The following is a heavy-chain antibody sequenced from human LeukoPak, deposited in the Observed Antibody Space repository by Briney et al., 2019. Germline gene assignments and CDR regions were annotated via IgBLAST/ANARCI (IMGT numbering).Heavy chain of an antibody. Sequence: GGSLRLSCAASGITFSSYAMSWVRQAPGKGLEWVSAISGSGDRTYYADSVKGRFTISRDNSKNTLYLQMHTLRAEDTAVYYCAKDLRYNFDCWGQGTLVTVSS. CDR1: GITFSSYA. CDR3: AKDLRYNFDC. J-gene: IGHJ5*01. D-gene: IGHD1-1*01. V-gene: IGHV3-23*01. CDR2: ISGSGDRT.